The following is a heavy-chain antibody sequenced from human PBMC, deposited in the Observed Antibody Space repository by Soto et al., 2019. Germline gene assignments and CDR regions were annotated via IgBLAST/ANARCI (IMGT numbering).Heavy chain of an antibody. Sequence: PSETLSLTCTVSGDSLSSGGHYWSWIRQHPGKGLEWIGHIYDSVSTYYSPSLRSRVTISADMSKNQFSLNLRSVTAADTAVYYCAGVDHRGYFAILTDYWGQGTLVTVSS. CDR3: AGVDHRGYFAILTDY. CDR1: GDSLSSGGHY. CDR2: IYDSVST. D-gene: IGHD3-9*01. V-gene: IGHV4-31*03. J-gene: IGHJ4*02.